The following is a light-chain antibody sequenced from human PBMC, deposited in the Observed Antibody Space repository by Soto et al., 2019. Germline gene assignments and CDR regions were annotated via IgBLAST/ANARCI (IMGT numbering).Light chain of an antibody. Sequence: DIQMTQSPSTLSASVGDRVTITCRASQSISSWLAWYQQKPGKAPKLLIYDASSLESGVPSRFSGSGSGTEFTLTFSSLQPDDFATYDCQQYNSYSHTFGQGTKVEIK. CDR2: DAS. V-gene: IGKV1-5*01. CDR1: QSISSW. J-gene: IGKJ1*01. CDR3: QQYNSYSHT.